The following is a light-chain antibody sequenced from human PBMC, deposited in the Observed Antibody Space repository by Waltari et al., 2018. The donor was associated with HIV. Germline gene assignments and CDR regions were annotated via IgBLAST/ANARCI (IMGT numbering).Light chain of an antibody. J-gene: IGKJ1*01. CDR2: AAA. CDR1: QAIKSD. Sequence: AIQLTQSPSPLPASVGDRVTIPCRARQAIKSDITWYQQNPGKVPELPICAAATLASGVPSMFSCSRSGTDVTLTIYSLQPEDFATYECRQQDPFPRTFGLGTKVEI. CDR3: RQQDPFPRT. V-gene: IGKV1-6*02.